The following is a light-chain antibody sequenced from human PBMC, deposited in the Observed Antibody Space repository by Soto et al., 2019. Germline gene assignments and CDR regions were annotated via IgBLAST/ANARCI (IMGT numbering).Light chain of an antibody. V-gene: IGLV1-40*01. Sequence: QSVLTQPPSVSGAPGQRVTISCTGSSSNIGAGYDVHWYQQLPGTAPKLLIYANNNRPSGVPGRLSGSKSGTSASLAITGLQAEDEADYYCQSYESSLSGYVFGTGTKVTVL. CDR1: SSNIGAGYD. CDR3: QSYESSLSGYV. CDR2: ANN. J-gene: IGLJ1*01.